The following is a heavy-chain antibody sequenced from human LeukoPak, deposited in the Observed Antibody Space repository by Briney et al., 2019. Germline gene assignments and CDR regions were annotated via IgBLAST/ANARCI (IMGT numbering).Heavy chain of an antibody. D-gene: IGHD2-2*01. V-gene: IGHV1-2*02. CDR1: GYTFTGYY. CDR2: INPNSGGT. Sequence: GASVKVSCKASGYTFTGYYMHWVRQAPGQGLEWMGWINPNSGGTNYAQKFQGRVTMTRDTSISTAYMELSRLRSDDTAVYSCARDMEYQLPQQGSYYYYMVVWGKGTTVTVSS. J-gene: IGHJ6*03. CDR3: ARDMEYQLPQQGSYYYYMVV.